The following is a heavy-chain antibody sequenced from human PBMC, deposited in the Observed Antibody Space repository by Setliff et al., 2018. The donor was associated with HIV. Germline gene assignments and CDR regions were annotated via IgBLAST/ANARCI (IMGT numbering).Heavy chain of an antibody. CDR1: GFIFNNAW. CDR2: ISSSSSYI. Sequence: GGSLRLSCTASGFIFNNAWMNWVRQAPGKGLEWVSSISSSSSYIYYADSVKGRFTISRDNAKNSLYLQMNSLRAEDTAVYYCARVPRVLSPPYSSSASRYGMDVWGQGTTVTVSS. D-gene: IGHD6-6*01. J-gene: IGHJ6*02. V-gene: IGHV3-21*01. CDR3: ARVPRVLSPPYSSSASRYGMDV.